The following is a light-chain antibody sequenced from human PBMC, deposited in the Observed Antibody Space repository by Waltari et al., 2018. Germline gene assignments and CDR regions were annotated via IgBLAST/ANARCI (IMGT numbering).Light chain of an antibody. Sequence: SYELTQPPSVSVSPGQTARITCSGDALPKQYAYWYQQKPGQAPVLVIYKDSERPSGIPGRFSGSSSGTTVTLTISGVQAEDEADYYRQSADSSGTYVVFGGGTKLTVL. CDR2: KDS. CDR1: ALPKQY. V-gene: IGLV3-25*03. J-gene: IGLJ2*01. CDR3: QSADSSGTYVV.